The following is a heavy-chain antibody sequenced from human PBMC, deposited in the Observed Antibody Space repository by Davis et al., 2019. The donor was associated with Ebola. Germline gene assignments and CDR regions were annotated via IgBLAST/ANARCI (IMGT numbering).Heavy chain of an antibody. CDR1: GGSFSGYY. V-gene: IGHV4-34*01. CDR2: INHSGST. CDR3: ARGRYGSGSYGEGMDV. D-gene: IGHD3-10*01. Sequence: SKTLSLTCAVYGGSFSGYYWSWIRQPPGKGLEWIGEINHSGSTNYNPSLKSRVTISVDTSKNQFSLKLSSVTAADTAVYYCARGRYGSGSYGEGMDVWGQGTTVTVSS. J-gene: IGHJ6*02.